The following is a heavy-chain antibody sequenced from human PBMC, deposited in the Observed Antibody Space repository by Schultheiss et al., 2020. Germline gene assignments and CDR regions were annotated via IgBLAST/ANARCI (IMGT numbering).Heavy chain of an antibody. CDR1: GGSISSGGYY. CDR2: IYYSGST. CDR3: ARGANIMKADFDI. J-gene: IGHJ3*02. V-gene: IGHV4-31*03. Sequence: SETLSLTCTVSGGSISSGGYYWSWIRQHPGKGLEWIGYIYYSGSTYYNPSLKSRVTISVDTSKNQFSLKLSSVTAADTAVYYCARGANIMKADFDIWGQGTTVTVSS. D-gene: IGHD2-8*01.